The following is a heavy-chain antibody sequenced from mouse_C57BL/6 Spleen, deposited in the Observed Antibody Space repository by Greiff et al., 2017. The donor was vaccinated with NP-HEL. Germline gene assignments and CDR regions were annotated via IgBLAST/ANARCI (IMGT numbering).Heavy chain of an antibody. Sequence: EVKLVESEGGLVQPGSSMKLSCTASGFTFSDSYMAWVRQVPEKGLEWVANINYDGSSTYYLESLKSRFIISRDNAKNILYLQMSSLKSEDTATYYCARDRLVNYYGSSHWYFDVWGTGTTVTVSS. CDR3: ARDRLVNYYGSSHWYFDV. CDR1: GFTFSDSY. V-gene: IGHV5-16*01. J-gene: IGHJ1*03. CDR2: INYDGSST. D-gene: IGHD1-1*01.